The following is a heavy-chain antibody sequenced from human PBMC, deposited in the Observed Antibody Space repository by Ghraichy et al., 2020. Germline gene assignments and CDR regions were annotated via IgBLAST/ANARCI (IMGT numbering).Heavy chain of an antibody. CDR2: IYCNDDK. CDR1: GFSLSTSGVG. V-gene: IGHV2-5*01. CDR3: AHRRRGGVGATTSYYFYY. J-gene: IGHJ4*02. D-gene: IGHD1-26*01. Sequence: SGPTLMNPTQTLTLTCTFSGFSLSTSGVGVGWIRQPPGKALEWLALIYCNDDKRYSPSLKSRLTITKDTSQNQVVLTMTNMDPVDTATYYCAHRRRGGVGATTSYYFYYGGQGTLVTVSS.